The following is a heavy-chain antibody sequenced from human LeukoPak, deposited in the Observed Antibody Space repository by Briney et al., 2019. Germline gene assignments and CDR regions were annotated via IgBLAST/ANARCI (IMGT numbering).Heavy chain of an antibody. CDR3: AKTANYDILTGYYSAFDY. V-gene: IGHV3-23*01. D-gene: IGHD3-9*01. Sequence: GGSLRPSCEAPGFTFSSYALSWFRKAPGEGLDWVSAFSGSGGSTYYADSVKGRFTISRDNSKNTLYLQMNSLRAEDTAVYYCAKTANYDILTGYYSAFDYWGQGTLVTVSS. CDR1: GFTFSSYA. J-gene: IGHJ4*02. CDR2: FSGSGGST.